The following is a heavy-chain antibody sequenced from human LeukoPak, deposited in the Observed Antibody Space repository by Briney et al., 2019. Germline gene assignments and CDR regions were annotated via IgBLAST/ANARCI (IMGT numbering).Heavy chain of an antibody. V-gene: IGHV3-30*18. CDR1: GFTFSSYG. J-gene: IGHJ4*02. Sequence: PGRSLRLSCAASGFTFSSYGMHWVRQAPGKGLEWVAVISYDGSNKYYADSVKGRFTISRDNSKNTLYLQVNSLRAEDTAVYYCAKDSLDSSGYYYFDYWGQGTLVTVSS. CDR3: AKDSLDSSGYYYFDY. CDR2: ISYDGSNK. D-gene: IGHD3-22*01.